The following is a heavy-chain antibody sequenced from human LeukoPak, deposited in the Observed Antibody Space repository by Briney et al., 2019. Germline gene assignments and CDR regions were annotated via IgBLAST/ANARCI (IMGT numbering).Heavy chain of an antibody. V-gene: IGHV1-69*04. CDR3: ARDREMATIYFDY. J-gene: IGHJ4*02. D-gene: IGHD5-24*01. CDR1: GGTFSSYA. CDR2: IIPIVGVA. Sequence: GASVKVSCKASGGTFSSYALSWVRQAPGQGLEWMGTIIPIVGVANYAQKFQGRVTITADKSTSTAYMELSSLRSEDTAVYYCARDREMATIYFDYWGREPRSPSPQ.